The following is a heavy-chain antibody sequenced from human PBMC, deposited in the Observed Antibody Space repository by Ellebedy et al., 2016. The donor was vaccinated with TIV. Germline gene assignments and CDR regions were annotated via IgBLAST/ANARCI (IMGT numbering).Heavy chain of an antibody. CDR1: GFTFNRYP. CDR3: VRERGERGYDYDY. D-gene: IGHD5-12*01. CDR2: ISGNGDKT. V-gene: IGHV3-64*01. Sequence: PGGPLRLSCAPSGFTFNRYPMHWVRQAPGKGLDYISLISGNGDKTYYVNSVKDRFTIPRDNSKNTLQLKMDSLRPEAMAVYHCVRERGERGYDYDYWGQGTRVTVSS. J-gene: IGHJ4*02.